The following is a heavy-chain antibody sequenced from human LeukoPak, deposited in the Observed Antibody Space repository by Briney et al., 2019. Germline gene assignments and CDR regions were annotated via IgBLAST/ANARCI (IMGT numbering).Heavy chain of an antibody. J-gene: IGHJ4*02. CDR2: ISGSGGST. CDR1: GFTFSSYA. D-gene: IGHD4-23*01. CDR3: AKVQDYGGRGLHFDY. V-gene: IGHV3-23*01. Sequence: PGGSLRLSCAASGFTFSSYAMSWVRQAPGKGLEWVSAISGSGGSTYYADSVKGRFTISRDNSKNTLYLQMNSLRAEDTAVYYCAKVQDYGGRGLHFDYWGQGTLVTVSS.